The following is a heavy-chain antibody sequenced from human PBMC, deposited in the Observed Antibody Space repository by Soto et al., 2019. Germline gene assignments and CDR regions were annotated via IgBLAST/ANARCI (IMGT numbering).Heavy chain of an antibody. V-gene: IGHV3-23*01. CDR1: GFTFSSYA. D-gene: IGHD5-18*01. CDR3: AKAKGRYSYGTGIDY. J-gene: IGHJ4*02. CDR2: ISGSGGST. Sequence: PGGSLRLSCAASGFTFSSYAMSWVRQAPGKGLEWVSAISGSGGSTYYADSVKGRFTISRDNPKNTLYLQMNSLRAEDTAVYYCAKAKGRYSYGTGIDYWGQGTLVTVSS.